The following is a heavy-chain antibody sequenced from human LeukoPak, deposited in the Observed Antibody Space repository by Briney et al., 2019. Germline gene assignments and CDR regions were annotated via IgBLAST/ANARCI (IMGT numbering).Heavy chain of an antibody. D-gene: IGHD2-2*01. Sequence: EASVKVSCKASGYTFTGYYMHWVRQAPGQGLEWMGRISPSSGGTNYAQKFQGRVTMTRDTSISTAYMELSRLRSDDTAVYFCARVVVPADNVGAFDIWGQGTMVTVSS. CDR2: ISPSSGGT. J-gene: IGHJ3*02. V-gene: IGHV1-2*06. CDR1: GYTFTGYY. CDR3: ARVVVPADNVGAFDI.